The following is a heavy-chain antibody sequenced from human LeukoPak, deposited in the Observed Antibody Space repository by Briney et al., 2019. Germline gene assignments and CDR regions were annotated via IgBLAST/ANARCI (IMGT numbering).Heavy chain of an antibody. V-gene: IGHV4-59*08. J-gene: IGHJ4*02. CDR3: AGTYYDFWSAYSYFDN. Sequence: SETLSLTCSVSGGSITSYYWSWLRQPPGKGLEWIGYISYNGITNYNPSLKSRVTVSVDSSKNRFSLKLTSVTAADTAVYYCAGTYYDFWSAYSYFDNWGQGTLVTVSS. D-gene: IGHD3-3*01. CDR2: ISYNGIT. CDR1: GGSITSYY.